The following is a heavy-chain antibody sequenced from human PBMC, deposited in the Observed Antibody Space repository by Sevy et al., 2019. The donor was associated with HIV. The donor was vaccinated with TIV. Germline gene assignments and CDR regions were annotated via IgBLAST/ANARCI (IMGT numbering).Heavy chain of an antibody. CDR1: GFTFSYYA. D-gene: IGHD2-2*01. CDR2: ISSNGDST. J-gene: IGHJ4*02. Sequence: GGSLRLSCSASGFTFSYYAMHWVRQAPGKGLQYVSGISSNGDSTDYADSVKGRFTISRDNSKNTLYLQMSSLRAEDTAVYYCLKDLLRPVVVPAASFHYWGQGTLVTVSS. V-gene: IGHV3-64D*06. CDR3: LKDLLRPVVVPAASFHY.